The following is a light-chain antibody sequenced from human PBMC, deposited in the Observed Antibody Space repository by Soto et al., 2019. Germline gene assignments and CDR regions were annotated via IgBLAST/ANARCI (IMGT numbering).Light chain of an antibody. CDR3: CSYADFYTFRV. J-gene: IGLJ3*02. CDR2: DVT. CDR1: SSDVGGYNY. V-gene: IGLV2-11*01. Sequence: QSALTQPRSVSGSPGQSVTISCTGTSSDVGGYNYVSWYQQHPGKAPKLMIYDVTKRPSGVPDRFSGSKSGNTASLTISGLQAEDEADYYCCSYADFYTFRVFGGGTKLTVL.